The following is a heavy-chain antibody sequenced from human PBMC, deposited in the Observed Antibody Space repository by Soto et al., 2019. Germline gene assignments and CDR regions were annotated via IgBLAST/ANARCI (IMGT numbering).Heavy chain of an antibody. V-gene: IGHV4-31*03. D-gene: IGHD3-10*01. CDR1: CDSISSDGCY. CDR2: IYYSGST. CDR3: ARVGSYHSTAFDI. Sequence: SETLSLTCTISCDSISSDGCYCIRIRQHPGKGLEWIGNIYYSGSTYYNPSLKSRVTISVDTSKNQFSLKLSFVTAADTAVYYCARVGSYHSTAFDIWGQGTMVT. J-gene: IGHJ3*02.